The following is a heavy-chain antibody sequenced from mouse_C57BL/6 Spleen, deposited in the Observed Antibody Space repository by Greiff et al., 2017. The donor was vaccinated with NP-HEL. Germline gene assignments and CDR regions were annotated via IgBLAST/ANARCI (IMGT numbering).Heavy chain of an antibody. CDR2: IDPEGGGT. CDR1: GYTFTDYD. D-gene: IGHD2-3*01. CDR3: TRGGYDGYYVFYAMDY. Sequence: VQLQESGAELVRPGASVTLSCKASGYTFTDYDMHWVKQTPVHGLEWIGAIDPEGGGTAYNQKFKGKAILTADKSSSAVYMELRRLTSDDSAVYYCTRGGYDGYYVFYAMDYWGQGTSVTVSS. V-gene: IGHV1-15*01. J-gene: IGHJ4*01.